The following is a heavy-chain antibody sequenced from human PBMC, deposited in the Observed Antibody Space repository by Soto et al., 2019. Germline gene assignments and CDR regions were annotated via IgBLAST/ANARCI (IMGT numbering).Heavy chain of an antibody. CDR1: GYTFTNYG. CDR2: IRPDSGHT. J-gene: IGHJ4*02. V-gene: IGHV1-18*01. CDR3: SGDRSTGEY. Sequence: HVQLVQSGTEVREPGASVKVSCKASGYTFTNYGISWVRQAPGQGLEWMGWIRPDSGHTDYAQKCLGRFTITTDTSAATAYMELTSLTSDDTAVYYCSGDRSTGEYWGQGGLVTVSS.